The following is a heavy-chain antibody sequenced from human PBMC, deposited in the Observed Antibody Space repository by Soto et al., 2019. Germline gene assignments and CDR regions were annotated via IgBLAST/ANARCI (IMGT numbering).Heavy chain of an antibody. CDR2: IDPSDSDI. CDR1: GYRFASYR. D-gene: IGHD3-10*01. CDR3: ARHILGSGSYYIYYYYGMDV. Sequence: ESLKISCKGSGYRFASYRIAWVRQMPGKGLEWMGIIDPSDSDIRYSPSFQGQVTISADKSISTAYLQWSSLKASDTAIYYCARHILGSGSYYIYYYYGMDVWGQGTTVTVSS. V-gene: IGHV5-51*01. J-gene: IGHJ6*02.